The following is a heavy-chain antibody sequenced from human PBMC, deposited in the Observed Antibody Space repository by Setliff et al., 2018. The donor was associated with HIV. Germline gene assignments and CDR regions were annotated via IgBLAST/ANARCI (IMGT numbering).Heavy chain of an antibody. V-gene: IGHV1-3*01. CDR3: ARVLDPTYYDFWRFDP. D-gene: IGHD3-3*01. CDR2: INAGNGKT. J-gene: IGHJ5*02. Sequence: ASVKVSCKASGYTFTSYAMHWVRQAPGQRLEWMGWINAGNGKTKYSQKFQGRVTISRDTSASTAYVELYSLTSEDTAVYYCARVLDPTYYDFWRFDPWGQGTLVTVSS. CDR1: GYTFTSYA.